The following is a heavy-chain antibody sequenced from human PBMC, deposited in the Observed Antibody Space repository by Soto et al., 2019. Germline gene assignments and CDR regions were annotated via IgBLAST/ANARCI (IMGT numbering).Heavy chain of an antibody. V-gene: IGHV3-23*01. CDR2: ISGSGGST. J-gene: IGHJ4*02. CDR3: AKGGRAAAGRRERRGTDY. D-gene: IGHD1-1*01. CDR1: GFTFSSYA. Sequence: GGSLRLSCAASGFTFSSYAMSWVRQAPGKGLEWVSAISGSGGSTYYADSVKGRFTISRDNSKNTLYLQMNSLRAEDTAVYYCAKGGRAAAGRRERRGTDYWGQGTLVTVSS.